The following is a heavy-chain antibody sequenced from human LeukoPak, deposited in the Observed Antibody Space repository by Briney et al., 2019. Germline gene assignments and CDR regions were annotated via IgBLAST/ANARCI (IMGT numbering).Heavy chain of an antibody. Sequence: ASVKVSCKASGYTFTGYYMHWMRQAPGQGLEWMGWINPNSGGTNYAQKFQGKVTMTRDTSISTAYMELSRLRSDDTAVYYCARGPLRYFDWLLLYWGQGTLVTVSS. CDR2: INPNSGGT. CDR3: ARGPLRYFDWLLLY. CDR1: GYTFTGYY. D-gene: IGHD3-9*01. J-gene: IGHJ4*02. V-gene: IGHV1-2*02.